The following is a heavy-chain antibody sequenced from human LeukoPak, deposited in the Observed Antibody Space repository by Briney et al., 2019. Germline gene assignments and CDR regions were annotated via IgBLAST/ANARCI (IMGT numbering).Heavy chain of an antibody. CDR1: GGSISSSSYY. J-gene: IGHJ4*02. D-gene: IGHD1-26*01. V-gene: IGHV4-39*07. CDR3: ARGDKRIVGARRYYFDY. Sequence: KASETLSLTCTVSGGSISSSSYYWGWIRQPPGKGLEWIGEINHSGSTNYNPSLKSRVTISVDTSKNQFSLKLSSVTAADTAVYYCARGDKRIVGARRYYFDYWGQGTLVTVSS. CDR2: INHSGST.